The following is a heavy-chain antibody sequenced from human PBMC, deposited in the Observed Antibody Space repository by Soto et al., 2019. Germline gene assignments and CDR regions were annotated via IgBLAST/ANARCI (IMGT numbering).Heavy chain of an antibody. CDR2: ISSSSSYI. CDR1: GFTFSSYS. Sequence: GGSLRLSCAASGFTFSSYSMNWVRQAPGKGLEWVSSISSSSSYIYYAESVKGRFTISRDNAKNSLFLQMNGLRAEDTAVYYCARDLYSSGWYRKTDSREFDYWGQGT. V-gene: IGHV3-21*01. D-gene: IGHD6-19*01. CDR3: ARDLYSSGWYRKTDSREFDY. J-gene: IGHJ4*02.